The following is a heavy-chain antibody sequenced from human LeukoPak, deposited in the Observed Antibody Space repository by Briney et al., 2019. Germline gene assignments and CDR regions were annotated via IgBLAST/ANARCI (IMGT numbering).Heavy chain of an antibody. CDR2: MNPNSGNT. Sequence: GASVKFSCKASGYTFTSYDINWVRQATGQGLEWMGWMNPNSGNTGYAQKFQGRVTITRNTSISTAYMELRSLRSDDTAVYYCARGTVTTLGAVPTRWDFDYWGQGTLVTVSS. CDR3: ARGTVTTLGAVPTRWDFDY. CDR1: GYTFTSYD. D-gene: IGHD4-17*01. V-gene: IGHV1-8*03. J-gene: IGHJ4*02.